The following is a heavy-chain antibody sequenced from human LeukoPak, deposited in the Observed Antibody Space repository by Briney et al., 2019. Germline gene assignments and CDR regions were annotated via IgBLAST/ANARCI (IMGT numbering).Heavy chain of an antibody. V-gene: IGHV1-69*06. CDR1: GGTFRSYA. D-gene: IGHD6-19*01. CDR3: ARTGPIAVAGRRGETEYFQH. CDR2: IIPIFGTA. J-gene: IGHJ1*01. Sequence: SVKVSCKASGGTFRSYAISWVRQAPGQGLEWMGGIIPIFGTANYAQKFQGRVTITADKSTSTAYMELSSLRSEDTAVYYCARTGPIAVAGRRGETEYFQHWGQGTLVIVSS.